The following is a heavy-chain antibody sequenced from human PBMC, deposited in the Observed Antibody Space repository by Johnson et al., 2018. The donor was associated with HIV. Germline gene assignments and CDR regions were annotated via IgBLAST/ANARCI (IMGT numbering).Heavy chain of an antibody. D-gene: IGHD3-22*01. V-gene: IGHV3-66*02. J-gene: IGHJ3*02. CDR3: ARERVYDKSGLDAFDI. CDR1: GFTFSSYA. Sequence: VQLVESGGGLVQPGGSLRLSCAASGFTFSSYAMSWVRQAPGKGLEWVSVIYSGGNTYYADSVKGRFTISRDNSKNTLYLQMGRLRADDKAVYYCARERVYDKSGLDAFDIWGQGTMVTVSS. CDR2: IYSGGNT.